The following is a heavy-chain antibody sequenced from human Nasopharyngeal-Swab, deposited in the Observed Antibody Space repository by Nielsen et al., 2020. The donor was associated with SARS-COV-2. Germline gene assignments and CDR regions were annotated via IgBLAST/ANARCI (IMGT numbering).Heavy chain of an antibody. V-gene: IGHV1-69*13. CDR2: IIPIFGTA. J-gene: IGHJ6*03. CDR1: GGTFSSYA. CDR3: ARGFSSSYLVYYYYMDV. D-gene: IGHD6-6*01. Sequence: SVKACKASGGTFSSYAISWVRQAPGQGLEWMGGIIPIFGTANYAQKFQGRVTITADESTSTAYMELSSLRSEDTAVYYCARGFSSSYLVYYYYMDVWGKGTTVTVSS.